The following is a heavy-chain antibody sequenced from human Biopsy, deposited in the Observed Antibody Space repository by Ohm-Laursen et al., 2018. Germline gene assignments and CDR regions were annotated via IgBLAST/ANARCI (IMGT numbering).Heavy chain of an antibody. CDR2: IFYDGSNT. J-gene: IGHJ6*02. V-gene: IGHV3-30*18. CDR3: AKDRYNYTPIGGFSMDV. CDR1: GFTFTNYG. Sequence: SLRLSCAASGFTFTNYGMQWLRQAPGKGLEWVAFIFYDGSNTYYADSVKGRFTIPRDNSRDTLYLQMSSLRAEDTAVYCCAKDRYNYTPIGGFSMDVWDQGTTVTVSS. D-gene: IGHD5-18*01.